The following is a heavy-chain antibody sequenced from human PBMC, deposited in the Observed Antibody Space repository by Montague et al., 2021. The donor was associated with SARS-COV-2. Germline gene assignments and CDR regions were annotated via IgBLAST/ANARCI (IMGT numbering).Heavy chain of an antibody. CDR1: GGSVSSSPYY. J-gene: IGHJ6*03. CDR2: ISYSGRT. Sequence: SETLSPTCTVSGGSVSSSPYYWGWIRQPPGRGLEWVGSISYSGRTYFSPSLKSRLTISVDSSENQFSLRLSSVTAADTAVYYCASSYYYGSGTYVYNYYMDVWGKGTTATVSS. D-gene: IGHD3-10*01. V-gene: IGHV4-39*01. CDR3: ASSYYYGSGTYVYNYYMDV.